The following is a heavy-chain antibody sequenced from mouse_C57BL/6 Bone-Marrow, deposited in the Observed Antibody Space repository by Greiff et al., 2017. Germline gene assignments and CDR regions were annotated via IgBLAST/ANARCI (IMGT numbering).Heavy chain of an antibody. J-gene: IGHJ2*01. Sequence: VMLVESGPGLVQPSQSLSITCTVSGFSLTSYGVHWVRQPPGKGLEWLGVIWSGGSTAYYAAFISRLSISKDNSKSQVSFKMNSLQADDTAIYYCAKGIYYGVLNYFDYWGQGTTLTVSS. CDR3: AKGIYYGVLNYFDY. CDR2: IWSGGST. V-gene: IGHV2-4*01. CDR1: GFSLTSYG. D-gene: IGHD2-1*01.